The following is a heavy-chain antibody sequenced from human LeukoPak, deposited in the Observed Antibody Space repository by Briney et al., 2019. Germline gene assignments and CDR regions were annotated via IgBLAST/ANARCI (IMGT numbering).Heavy chain of an antibody. J-gene: IGHJ4*02. CDR2: MNSGSHYK. CDR1: GFNFDTYP. V-gene: IGHV3-21*01. Sequence: GGSLRLSCTASGFNFDTYPMDWVRQAPGKGLEWVSSMNSGSHYKEYAHSVKGRFIISRDNAKNSLYLQMNSLRAEDTAVYYCVRSTSPPQFDYWGQGILVSVSS. D-gene: IGHD2-2*01. CDR3: VRSTSPPQFDY.